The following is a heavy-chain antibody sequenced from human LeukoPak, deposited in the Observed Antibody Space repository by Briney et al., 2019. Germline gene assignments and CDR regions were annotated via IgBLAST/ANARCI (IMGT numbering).Heavy chain of an antibody. CDR1: GGSIRNFY. CDR3: VRDHVRRNYGAESHLYYFDY. V-gene: IGHV4-4*07. J-gene: IGHJ4*02. D-gene: IGHD3-10*01. Sequence: SETLSLTCTVSGGSIRNFYWSWIRQPAGKGLEWIGHIYSSGSTKFNPSLKSRVTMSIDTSKNQFSLNVTSVTAADTAVYFCVRDHVRRNYGAESHLYYFDYWGQGSLVTVSA. CDR2: IYSSGST.